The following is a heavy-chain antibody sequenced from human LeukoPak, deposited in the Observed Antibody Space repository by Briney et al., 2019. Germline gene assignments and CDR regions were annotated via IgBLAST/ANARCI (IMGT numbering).Heavy chain of an antibody. J-gene: IGHJ4*02. CDR1: GYSFTSYY. CDR2: INPSGGNT. V-gene: IGHV1-46*01. D-gene: IGHD1-26*01. CDR3: ATTYGVGATARSFDY. Sequence: ASVKVSCKASGYSFTSYYIHWVRQAPGQGLQWMGKINPSGGNTTYAQEFQGRVTMTRDLSTSTVYMELSSLRSEDTAVYYCATTYGVGATARSFDYWGQGTLVTVSS.